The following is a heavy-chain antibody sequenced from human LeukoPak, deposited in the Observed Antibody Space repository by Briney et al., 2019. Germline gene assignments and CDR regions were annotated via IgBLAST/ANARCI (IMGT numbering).Heavy chain of an antibody. J-gene: IGHJ5*02. CDR1: GYTFTSYG. D-gene: IGHD2-2*01. CDR3: ARDPHYQRLNNWFDP. V-gene: IGHV1-18*01. Sequence: ASVKVSCKASGYTFTSYGISWVRQAPGQGLEWMGWISAYNGNTNYAQKLQGRVTVTTDTSTSTAYMELRSLRSDDTAVYYCARDPHYQRLNNWFDPWGQGTLVTVSP. CDR2: ISAYNGNT.